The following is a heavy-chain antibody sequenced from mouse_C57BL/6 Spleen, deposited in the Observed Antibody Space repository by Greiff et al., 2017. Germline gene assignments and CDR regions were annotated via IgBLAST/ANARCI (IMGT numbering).Heavy chain of an antibody. CDR3: ATVRAMDY. J-gene: IGHJ4*01. Sequence: VQLQQPGAELVMPGASVKLSCKASGYTFTSYWMHWVKQRPGQGLEWIGEIYPSDSYTNYNQKFKGKSTLTVDKSSSTAYMQLSSLTSEDSAVYCCATVRAMDYWGQGTSVTVSS. CDR2: IYPSDSYT. D-gene: IGHD1-1*01. V-gene: IGHV1-69*01. CDR1: GYTFTSYW.